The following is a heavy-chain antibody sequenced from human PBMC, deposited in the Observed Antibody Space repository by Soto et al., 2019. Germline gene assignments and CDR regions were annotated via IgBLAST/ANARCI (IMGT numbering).Heavy chain of an antibody. CDR1: GFTFSSYG. J-gene: IGHJ2*01. CDR2: IWYDGSNK. V-gene: IGHV3-33*01. D-gene: IGHD2-15*01. Sequence: QVQLVESGGGVVQPGRSLRLSCAASGFTFSSYGMHWVRQAPGKGLEWVAVIWYDGSNKYYADSVKGRFTISRDNSKNTLYLQMNSLRAEDTAVYYCARALGYCSGGSCYPNWYFDLWGRGTLVTVSS. CDR3: ARALGYCSGGSCYPNWYFDL.